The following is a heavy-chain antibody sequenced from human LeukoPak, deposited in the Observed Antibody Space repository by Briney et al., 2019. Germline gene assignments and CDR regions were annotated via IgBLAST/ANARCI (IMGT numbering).Heavy chain of an antibody. CDR3: ARGATMVRGSLNWFDP. D-gene: IGHD3-10*01. CDR1: GGSFSGYY. CDR2: INHSGST. J-gene: IGHJ5*02. V-gene: IGHV4-34*01. Sequence: SETLSLTCAVYGGSFSGYYWSWIRQPPGKGLEWIGEINHSGSTNYNPSLKSRVTISVDTSKNQFSLKLSSVTAADTAVYYCARGATMVRGSLNWFDPWGQGTLVTVSS.